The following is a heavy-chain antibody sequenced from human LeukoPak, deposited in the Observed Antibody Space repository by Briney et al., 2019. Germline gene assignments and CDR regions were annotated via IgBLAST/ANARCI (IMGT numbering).Heavy chain of an antibody. D-gene: IGHD3-3*01. CDR2: ISGTGGRT. J-gene: IGHJ4*02. Sequence: GGSLRLSCTTSGFTFSFYAMSWVRQAPAKGLEWVSTISGTGGRTYYADSVKGRFTISRDNSRNTLYLQMNSLRVEDTATYYCAKDLNRDCWSGYSGTFTNWGQGTLVTVSS. CDR1: GFTFSFYA. V-gene: IGHV3-23*01. CDR3: AKDLNRDCWSGYSGTFTN.